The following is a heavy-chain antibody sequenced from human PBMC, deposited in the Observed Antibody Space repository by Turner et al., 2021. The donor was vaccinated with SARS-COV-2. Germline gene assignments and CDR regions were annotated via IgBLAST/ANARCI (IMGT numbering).Heavy chain of an antibody. Sequence: GGSLSPPFAAPGFTFSNYARSWVRQAPGKGLEWVSAISGGGGTTYPADSVKGRFTISRDNSMNTLFLQMNSLRAEDTAIYYCARDWRYYYDSSGYFDYWGQGTLVTVSS. V-gene: IGHV3-23*01. D-gene: IGHD3-22*01. J-gene: IGHJ4*02. CDR2: ISGGGGTT. CDR1: GFTFSNYA. CDR3: ARDWRYYYDSSGYFDY.